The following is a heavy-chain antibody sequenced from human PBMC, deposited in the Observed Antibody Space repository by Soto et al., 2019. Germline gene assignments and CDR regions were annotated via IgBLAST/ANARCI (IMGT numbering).Heavy chain of an antibody. CDR3: AGEGVEVTALGI. CDR2: IIPIFGTA. D-gene: IGHD2-21*02. J-gene: IGHJ3*02. V-gene: IGHV1-69*01. CDR1: GGTFSSYA. Sequence: QVQLVQSGAEVKKPGSSVKVSCKASGGTFSSYAISWVRQAPGQGLEWMGGIIPIFGTANYAQKFQGRVTNTADGSTSTAYRELSSLRSEHTAVYYCAGEGVEVTALGIWGQGTMVTVSS.